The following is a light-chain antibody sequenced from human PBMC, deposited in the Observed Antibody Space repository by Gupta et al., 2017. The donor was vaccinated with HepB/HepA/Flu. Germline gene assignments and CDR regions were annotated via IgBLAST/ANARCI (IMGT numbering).Light chain of an antibody. J-gene: IGKJ4*02. CDR3: QQYNNWPRT. Sequence: EILMTPSPATLSLSPGERATLACRASQTVSSNLAWYQQKPGQAPRLLIYGASARATGIPARFSGSGSGTEFTLTISSLQSEDFAVYYCQQYNNWPRTFGEGTKVEIK. CDR1: QTVSSN. CDR2: GAS. V-gene: IGKV3-15*01.